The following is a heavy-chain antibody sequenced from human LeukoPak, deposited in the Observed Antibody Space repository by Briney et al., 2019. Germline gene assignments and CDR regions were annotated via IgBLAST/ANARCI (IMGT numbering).Heavy chain of an antibody. Sequence: TGGSLRLSCAASGFTFSSYVMNWVRQAPGKGLEWISTISGGGGSTYYADSVKGRFTISRDNSKNTLYLQMKSLRAEDTAVYYCAKGFWTGHYFFDYWGQGTLVTVSS. CDR1: GFTFSSYV. V-gene: IGHV3-23*01. CDR3: AKGFWTGHYFFDY. D-gene: IGHD3/OR15-3a*01. J-gene: IGHJ4*02. CDR2: ISGGGGST.